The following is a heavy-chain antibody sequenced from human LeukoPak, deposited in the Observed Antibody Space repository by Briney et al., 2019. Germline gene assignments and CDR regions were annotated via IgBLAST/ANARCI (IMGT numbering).Heavy chain of an antibody. CDR2: ISHTGSTM. CDR3: ARGNSMVRGVPPLDY. CDR1: GFSFSIYS. V-gene: IGHV3-48*04. D-gene: IGHD3-10*01. Sequence: GSLRLSCAASGFSFSIYSLNWVRQAPGKGLEWVSYISHTGSTMSYADSVKGRFTISRDNAKNSLYLQMNSLRAEDTAVYYCARGNSMVRGVPPLDYWGQGTLVTVSS. J-gene: IGHJ4*02.